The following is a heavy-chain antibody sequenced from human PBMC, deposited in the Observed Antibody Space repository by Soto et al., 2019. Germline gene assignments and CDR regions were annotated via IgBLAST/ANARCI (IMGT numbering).Heavy chain of an antibody. CDR2: ISASGGST. CDR1: GFSITSFA. Sequence: PGVSLRLSCLASGFSITSFAMSWVRQAPGKGLEWASAISASGGSTYADSVKGRFTISRDNSKNTLYLQMNSLRVEDTAVYYCAKVLSSGSYSGALEYWGQGALVTVSA. J-gene: IGHJ4*02. CDR3: AKVLSSGSYSGALEY. D-gene: IGHD1-26*01. V-gene: IGHV3-23*01.